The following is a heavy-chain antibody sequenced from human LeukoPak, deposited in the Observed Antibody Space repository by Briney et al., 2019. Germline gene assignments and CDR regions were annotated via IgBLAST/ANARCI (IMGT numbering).Heavy chain of an antibody. CDR2: ISYSGIT. J-gene: IGHJ4*02. CDR3: ARHPTGYSTGWYAD. CDR1: GXSISNFY. Sequence: PSETLSLTCTVSGXSISNFYWNWIRQPPGKGLEWIGYISYSGITNYNPSLKSRTTTSVDMSKSQFSLKLRSVIAADTAVYYCARHPTGYSTGWYADWGQGTLVTVSS. V-gene: IGHV4-59*08. D-gene: IGHD6-19*01.